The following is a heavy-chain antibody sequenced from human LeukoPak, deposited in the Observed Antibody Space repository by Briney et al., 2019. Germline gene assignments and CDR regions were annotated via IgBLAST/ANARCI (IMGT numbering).Heavy chain of an antibody. J-gene: IGHJ3*02. V-gene: IGHV3-30-3*01. CDR3: ARDFRSVSDAFDI. D-gene: IGHD1-14*01. CDR2: ISYDGSNK. CDR1: GFTFSSYA. Sequence: PGGSLRLSCAASGFTFSSYAMHWVRQAPGKGLEWVAVISYDGSNKYYADSVKGRFTISRDNSKNTLYLQMNSLRAEDTAVYYCARDFRSVSDAFDIWGQGTMVTVSS.